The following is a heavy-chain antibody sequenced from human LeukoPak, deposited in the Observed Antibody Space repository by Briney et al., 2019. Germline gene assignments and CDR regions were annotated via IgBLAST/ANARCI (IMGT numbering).Heavy chain of an antibody. Sequence: GGSLRLSCAASGFTFSSYSMNWVRQAPGKGLEWVSSISSSSYIYYADSVKGRFTISRDNAKNSLYLQMNSLRAEDTAVYYCARSIGPPRGRYCSSTSCYNPYYGMDVWGQGTTVTVSS. CDR2: ISSSSYI. CDR1: GFTFSSYS. V-gene: IGHV3-21*01. D-gene: IGHD2-2*02. CDR3: ARSIGPPRGRYCSSTSCYNPYYGMDV. J-gene: IGHJ6*02.